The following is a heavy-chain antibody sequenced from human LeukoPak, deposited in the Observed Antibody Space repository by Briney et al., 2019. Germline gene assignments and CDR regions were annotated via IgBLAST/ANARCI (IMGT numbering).Heavy chain of an antibody. D-gene: IGHD6-13*01. V-gene: IGHV3-43*02. CDR1: GFTFDDYA. CDR2: ISGDGGST. J-gene: IGHJ4*02. Sequence: PGGSLRLSCAASGFTFDDYAMHWVHHAPGKGLEWVSLISGDGGSTYYADSVKGRFTISRDNSKNSLYLQMNSLRTEDTALYYCAKDREPGIAAAGEFDYWGQGTLVTVSS. CDR3: AKDREPGIAAAGEFDY.